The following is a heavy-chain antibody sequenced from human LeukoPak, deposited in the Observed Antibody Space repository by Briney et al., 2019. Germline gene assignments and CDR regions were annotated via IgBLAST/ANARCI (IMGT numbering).Heavy chain of an antibody. CDR2: INHSGST. D-gene: IGHD6-13*01. CDR3: ARGKLQAAAGRPWFDP. J-gene: IGHJ5*02. Sequence: SETLSPTCAVSGGSISSSNWWSWVRQPPGKGLEWIGEINHSGSTNYNPSLKSRVTISVDTSKNQFSLRLSSVTAADTAVYYCARGKLQAAAGRPWFDPWGQGTLVTVSS. CDR1: GGSISSSNW. V-gene: IGHV4-4*02.